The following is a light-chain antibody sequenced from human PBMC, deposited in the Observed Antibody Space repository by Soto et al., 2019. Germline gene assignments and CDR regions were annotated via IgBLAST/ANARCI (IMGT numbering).Light chain of an antibody. CDR1: SSDVGGYNY. CDR3: SSYAGSNNPNYV. CDR2: EVN. J-gene: IGLJ1*01. V-gene: IGLV2-8*01. Sequence: QSALTQPPSSSGSPGQLVTISCTGTSSDVGGYNYVSWYQHHPGKAPKLLISEVNKRPSGVPDRFSGSKSGNTASLTVSGLQAEDEADYYCSSYAGSNNPNYVFGTGTKVTV.